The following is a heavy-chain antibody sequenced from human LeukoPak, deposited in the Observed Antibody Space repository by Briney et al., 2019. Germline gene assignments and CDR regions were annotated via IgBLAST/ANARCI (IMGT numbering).Heavy chain of an antibody. J-gene: IGHJ5*02. CDR2: IYYSGST. CDR1: GGSISSGDYY. CDR3: ARSHLGVRVFDP. D-gene: IGHD3-10*01. Sequence: SETLSLTCTVSGGSISSGDYYWSWIRQPPGKGLEWIGYIYYSGSTYYNPSLKSRVTISVDTSKNQFSLKLSSVTAADTAVYYCARSHLGVRVFDPWGQGTLVTVSS. V-gene: IGHV4-30-4*01.